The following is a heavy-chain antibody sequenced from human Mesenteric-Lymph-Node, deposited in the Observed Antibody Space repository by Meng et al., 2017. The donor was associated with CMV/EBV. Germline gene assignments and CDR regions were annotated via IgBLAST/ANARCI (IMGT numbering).Heavy chain of an antibody. J-gene: IGHJ4*02. D-gene: IGHD1-20*01. Sequence: GGSLRLSCTASGFTFSPYWMNWVRQSPGKGLEWVTNINQGATETYYVGSVKGRFTISRDNAQNSLFLQMNSLKAEDTAVYYCARNPTHNWNDERDYWGQGTLVTVSS. CDR2: INQGATET. CDR3: ARNPTHNWNDERDY. CDR1: GFTFSPYW. V-gene: IGHV3-7*01.